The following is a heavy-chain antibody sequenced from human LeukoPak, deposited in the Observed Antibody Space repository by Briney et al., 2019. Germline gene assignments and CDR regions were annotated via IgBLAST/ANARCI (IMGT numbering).Heavy chain of an antibody. Sequence: SETLSLTRTVSGGSISSYYWSWIRQPPGKGLEWIGYIYYSGSTNYNPSLKSRVTISVDTSKNQFSLKLSSVTAADTAVYYCARSEADTIFGIIWGQGTLVTVSS. CDR2: IYYSGST. D-gene: IGHD3-3*01. CDR3: ARSEADTIFGII. CDR1: GGSISSYY. V-gene: IGHV4-59*01. J-gene: IGHJ4*02.